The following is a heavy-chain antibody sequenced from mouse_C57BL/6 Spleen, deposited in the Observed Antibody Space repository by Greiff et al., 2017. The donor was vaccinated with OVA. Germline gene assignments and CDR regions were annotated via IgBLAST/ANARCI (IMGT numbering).Heavy chain of an antibody. J-gene: IGHJ2*01. Sequence: QVQLQQSGAELMKPGASVKLSCKATGYTFTGYWIEWVKQRPGHGLEWIGEILPGSGSNTNNEKVKGKGRFTADTSSNTAYMQRSSLTTEDSAIYYCARRGGTFDYWGQGTTLTVSS. CDR1: GYTFTGYW. D-gene: IGHD4-1*01. V-gene: IGHV1-9*01. CDR3: ARRGGTFDY. CDR2: ILPGSGSN.